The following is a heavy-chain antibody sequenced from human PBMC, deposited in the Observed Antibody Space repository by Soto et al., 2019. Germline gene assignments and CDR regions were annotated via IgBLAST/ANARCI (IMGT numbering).Heavy chain of an antibody. CDR1: GFSLSNARMG. J-gene: IGHJ6*02. V-gene: IGHV2-26*01. Sequence: SGPTLVNPTETLTLTCTVSGFSLSNARMGVSWIRQPPGKALEWLAHIFSNDEKSYSTSLKSRLTISKDTSKSQVVLNMTNMGPLHTATYCCARVLPGPARYCRMDVWGQGTTVTVSS. CDR2: IFSNDEK. CDR3: ARVLPGPARYCRMDV.